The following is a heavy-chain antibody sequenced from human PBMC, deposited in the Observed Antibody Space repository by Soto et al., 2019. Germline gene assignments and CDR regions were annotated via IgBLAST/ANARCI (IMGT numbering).Heavy chain of an antibody. CDR1: GFTFGDYA. Sequence: SMRLSCTASGFTFGDYAMSWFRQAPGRGLEWVGFIRSKAYGGSTEYAASVKGRFTISSDGSKSSHYLQMNSLKTEDPAVYYCTREVSRGGHWGQGTLVTVSS. V-gene: IGHV3-49*01. J-gene: IGHJ4*02. CDR3: TREVSRGGH. D-gene: IGHD2-15*01. CDR2: IRSKAYGGST.